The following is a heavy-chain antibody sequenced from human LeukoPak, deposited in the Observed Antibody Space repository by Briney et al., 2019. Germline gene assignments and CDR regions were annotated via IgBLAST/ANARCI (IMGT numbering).Heavy chain of an antibody. Sequence: SETLSLTCTVSGGSISPYYWSWIRQPPGKGLEWIGYISYSGSTNYNPSLKSRVTMSVDTSKNQLSLKLSSVTAADTPVYYCARHYRDWFDPWGQGTLVTVSS. CDR2: ISYSGST. CDR1: GGSISPYY. D-gene: IGHD3-16*02. CDR3: ARHYRDWFDP. V-gene: IGHV4-59*08. J-gene: IGHJ5*02.